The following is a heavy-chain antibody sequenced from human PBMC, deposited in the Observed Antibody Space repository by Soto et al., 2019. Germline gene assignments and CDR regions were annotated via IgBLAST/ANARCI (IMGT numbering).Heavy chain of an antibody. V-gene: IGHV1-69*01. Sequence: QVQLVQSGAEVKKPGSSVKVSCKASGGTFSSYAISWVRQAPGQGLEWMGGIIPIFGTANYAQKFQGRVTITADESTSPAYMELSSLRSEDTAVYYCARSHYYDSSGYSGYFDYWGQGTLVTVSS. J-gene: IGHJ4*02. CDR3: ARSHYYDSSGYSGYFDY. CDR1: GGTFSSYA. D-gene: IGHD3-22*01. CDR2: IIPIFGTA.